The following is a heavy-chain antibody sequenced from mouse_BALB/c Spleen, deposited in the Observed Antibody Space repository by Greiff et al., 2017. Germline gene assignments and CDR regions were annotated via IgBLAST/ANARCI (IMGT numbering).Heavy chain of an antibody. Sequence: EVKLVESGGGLVKPGGSLKLSCAASGFTFSSYAMSWVRQTPEKRLEWVASISSGGSTYYPDSVKGRFTISRDNARNILYLQMSSLRSEDTAMYYCARETHFDYWGQGTTLTVSS. CDR3: ARETHFDY. CDR1: GFTFSSYA. J-gene: IGHJ2*01. CDR2: ISSGGST. V-gene: IGHV5-6-5*01.